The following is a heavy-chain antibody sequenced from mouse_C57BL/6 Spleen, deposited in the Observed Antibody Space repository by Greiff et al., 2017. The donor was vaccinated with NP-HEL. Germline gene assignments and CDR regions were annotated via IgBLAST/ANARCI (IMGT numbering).Heavy chain of an antibody. CDR1: GYTFTDHT. CDR2: IYPRDGST. D-gene: IGHD1-1*01. CDR3: ARSPLFLYYAMDY. Sequence: VQLQQSDAELVKPGASVKISCEVSGYTFTDHTIHWMKQRPEQGLEWIGYIYPRDGSTKYNEKFKGKDTLTADKSSSTAYMQLNSLTSENSAVYFCARSPLFLYYAMDYWGQGTSVTVSS. V-gene: IGHV1-78*01. J-gene: IGHJ4*01.